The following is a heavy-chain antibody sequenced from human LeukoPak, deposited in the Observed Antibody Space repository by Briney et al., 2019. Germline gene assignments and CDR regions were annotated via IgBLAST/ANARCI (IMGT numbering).Heavy chain of an antibody. CDR2: IYYSGST. J-gene: IGHJ4*02. CDR3: ARGVVIAPQTFDY. CDR1: GESISGFY. Sequence: SETLFLTCTVSGESISGFYWTWIRQPPGKGLEWIGYIYYSGSTNYNPSLKSRVTISVDTSKNQFSLKLSSVTAADTAVYYCARGVVIAPQTFDYWGQGTLVTVSS. V-gene: IGHV4-59*01. D-gene: IGHD2-21*01.